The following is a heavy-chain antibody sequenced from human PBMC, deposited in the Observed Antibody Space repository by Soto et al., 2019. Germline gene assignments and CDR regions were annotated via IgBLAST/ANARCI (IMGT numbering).Heavy chain of an antibody. CDR1: GYTFTNYD. CDR3: ARDPTANRASVYFDL. J-gene: IGHJ2*01. V-gene: IGHV1-18*04. D-gene: IGHD1-1*01. Sequence: QVRLVQSEGEVKKPGASVKVSCRASGYTFTNYDISWVRQVPGQGLDWMGWISTERDLTKYAQKFQGRVTMTTDTFTNTAYMELKSLRFDDAAVYYCARDPTANRASVYFDLWGRGTLVNVSS. CDR2: ISTERDLT.